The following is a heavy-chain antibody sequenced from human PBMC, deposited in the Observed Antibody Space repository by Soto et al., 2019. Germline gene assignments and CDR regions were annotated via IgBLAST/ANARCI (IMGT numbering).Heavy chain of an antibody. Sequence: QITLKESGPTLVKPTQTLTLTCSFSGLSLSTSGEAVGWIRQPPGKALEWLALIYWDDDKLFNPTLKTRLTITKDTSKNQVVLTLTNMDPVDTATYSCVHYVSAIPAGWFDPWGQGILVTVSS. CDR3: VHYVSAIPAGWFDP. J-gene: IGHJ5*02. D-gene: IGHD2-21*01. CDR1: GLSLSTSGEA. V-gene: IGHV2-5*02. CDR2: IYWDDDK.